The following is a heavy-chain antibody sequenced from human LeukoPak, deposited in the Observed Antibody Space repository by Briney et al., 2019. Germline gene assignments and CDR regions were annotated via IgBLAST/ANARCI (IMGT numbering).Heavy chain of an antibody. J-gene: IGHJ3*02. CDR2: IYYSGST. Sequence: PSETLSLTCTVSGGSISSGDYYWSWIRQPPGKGLEWIGYIYYSGSTYYNPSLKSRVTISVDTSKNQFSLKLTSVTAADTAMYYCARLMTPFRAFDIWGHGTMVTVSS. D-gene: IGHD2-8*01. CDR1: GGSISSGDYY. CDR3: ARLMTPFRAFDI. V-gene: IGHV4-30-4*01.